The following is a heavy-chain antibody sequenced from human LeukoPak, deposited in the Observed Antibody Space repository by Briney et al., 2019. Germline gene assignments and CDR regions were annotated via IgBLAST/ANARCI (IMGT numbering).Heavy chain of an antibody. V-gene: IGHV3-74*01. CDR3: AREADIVVVPAAREFDY. CDR1: GFTFSSYW. D-gene: IGHD2-2*01. J-gene: IGHJ4*02. CDR2: INTDGSST. Sequence: GGSLRLSCAASGFTFSSYWMHWVRQAPGKGLVWVSRINTDGSSTTYADSVKGRFTISRDNAKSTLYLQMNSLRAEDTAVYYCAREADIVVVPAAREFDYWGQGTLVTVSS.